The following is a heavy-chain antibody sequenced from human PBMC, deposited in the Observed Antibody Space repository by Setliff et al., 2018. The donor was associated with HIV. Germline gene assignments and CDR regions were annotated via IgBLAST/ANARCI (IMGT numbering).Heavy chain of an antibody. CDR3: ARTLAYHAFDI. D-gene: IGHD2-2*01. J-gene: IGHJ3*02. CDR2: IYTSGST. Sequence: PSETLSLTCTVSGGSISSYYWSWIRQPAGKRMEWIGRIYTSGSTNYNTSLKSRVTMSVDTSKNQFSLKLSSVTDADTAVYYCARTLAYHAFDIWGQGTMVTVSS. V-gene: IGHV4-4*07. CDR1: GGSISSYY.